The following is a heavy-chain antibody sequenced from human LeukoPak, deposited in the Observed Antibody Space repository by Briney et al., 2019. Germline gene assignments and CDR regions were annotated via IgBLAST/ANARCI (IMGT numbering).Heavy chain of an antibody. J-gene: IGHJ4*02. Sequence: GRSLRLSCAASGFTFRTYAMHWVRQAPGKGLEWVAFIRYDGSNKYYADSVKGRFTISRDNSKNTLYLQMNSLRAEDTAVYYCAKGSQYSSSWNTPNFDYWGQGTLVTVSS. CDR1: GFTFRTYA. D-gene: IGHD6-13*01. CDR3: AKGSQYSSSWNTPNFDY. CDR2: IRYDGSNK. V-gene: IGHV3-30*02.